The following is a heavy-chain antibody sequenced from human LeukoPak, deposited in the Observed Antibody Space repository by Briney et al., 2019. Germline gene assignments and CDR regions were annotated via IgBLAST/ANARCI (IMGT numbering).Heavy chain of an antibody. CDR3: ARETSSSWPNGAFDI. J-gene: IGHJ3*02. Sequence: GGSLRLSCAASGFTFSSKTMSWVRQAPGKGLEWVAAISGGGGSTYYADSVKGRFTISRDNSKNTLHLQMNSLKAEDTAVYYCARETSSSWPNGAFDIWGQGTMVTVSS. D-gene: IGHD6-13*01. V-gene: IGHV3-23*01. CDR1: GFTFSSKT. CDR2: ISGGGGST.